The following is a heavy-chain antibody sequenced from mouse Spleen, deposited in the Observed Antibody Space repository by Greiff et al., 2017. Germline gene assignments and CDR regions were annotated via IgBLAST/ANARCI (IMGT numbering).Heavy chain of an antibody. D-gene: IGHD2-2*01. CDR2: IDPSDSET. J-gene: IGHJ3*01. V-gene: IGHV1-52*01. Sequence: QVQLQQPGAELVRPGSSVKLSCKASGYTFTSYWMHWVKQRPIQGLEWIGNIDPSDSETHYNQKFKDKATLTVDKSSSTAYMQLSSLTSEDSAVYYCARLRYGYDGFAYWGQGTLVTVSA. CDR1: GYTFTSYW. CDR3: ARLRYGYDGFAY.